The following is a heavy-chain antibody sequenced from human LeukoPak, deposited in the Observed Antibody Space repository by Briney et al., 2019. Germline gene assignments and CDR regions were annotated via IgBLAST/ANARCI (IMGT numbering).Heavy chain of an antibody. V-gene: IGHV1-2*02. CDR3: ARRKRFRGGWFDP. Sequence: ASVKVSCTASGYTFTGSYMHWVRQAPGQGLEWMGWINPNSGGTNYAQKFQGRVTMTRDTSISTAYMELSRLRSDDTAVYYCARRKRFRGGWFDPWGQGTLVTVSS. CDR1: GYTFTGSY. CDR2: INPNSGGT. D-gene: IGHD3-16*01. J-gene: IGHJ5*02.